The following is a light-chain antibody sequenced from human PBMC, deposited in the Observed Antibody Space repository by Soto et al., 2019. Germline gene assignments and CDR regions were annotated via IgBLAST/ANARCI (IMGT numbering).Light chain of an antibody. J-gene: IGKJ2*01. CDR3: QHYDNWPPYT. CDR2: GAS. CDR1: QSVGSN. Sequence: EIVMTQSPATLSVSPGEGATLSCRASQSVGSNLAWYQQKPGQAPRLLIYGASTRATGIPARFSGSGSGTDFTLTISSLQSDDFAVYLCQHYDNWPPYTFGQGTNLEIK. V-gene: IGKV3-15*01.